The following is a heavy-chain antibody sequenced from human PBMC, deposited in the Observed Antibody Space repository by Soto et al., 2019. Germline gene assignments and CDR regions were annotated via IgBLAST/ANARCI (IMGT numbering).Heavy chain of an antibody. D-gene: IGHD6-19*01. CDR1: GFTFSNCG. J-gene: IGHJ5*02. V-gene: IGHV3-30*18. CDR2: ISYDGSNR. CDR3: ANDLYCGGWYNDVDP. Sequence: QVQLVESGGGVVQPGRSLRLSCAASGFTFSNCGMHWVRQAPGKGLEWVTMISYDGSNRYYADSVKGRFPISRDSSENTLYLQMNSVGAEDTAVYYCANDLYCGGWYNDVDPWGQGTLVTVCS.